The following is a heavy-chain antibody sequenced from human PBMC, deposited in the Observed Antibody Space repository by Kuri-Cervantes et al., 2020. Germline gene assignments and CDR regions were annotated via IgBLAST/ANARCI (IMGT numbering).Heavy chain of an antibody. Sequence: SETLSLTCIVSGGSISSYYWSWIRQAPGKGLEWIGYIYYSGSTNYNPSLKSRVTISVDTSKNQFSLKLSSVTAADTAVYYCARAGGGGVDYWGQGTLVTVSS. CDR2: IYYSGST. D-gene: IGHD2-15*01. V-gene: IGHV4-59*12. J-gene: IGHJ4*02. CDR1: GGSISSYY. CDR3: ARAGGGGVDY.